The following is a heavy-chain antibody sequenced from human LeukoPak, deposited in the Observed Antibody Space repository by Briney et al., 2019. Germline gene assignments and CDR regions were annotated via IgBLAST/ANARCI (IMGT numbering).Heavy chain of an antibody. CDR2: MNPNSGNT. V-gene: IGHV1-8*01. CDR1: GYTFTSYD. Sequence: GASVKVSCKASGYTFTSYDINWVRQATGQGLEWMGWMNPNSGNTGYAQKFQGRVTMTKNTSITTAYMELSSLRSEDTAVYYCARGAPRGYCSGGSCPFYDYWGQGALVTISS. CDR3: ARGAPRGYCSGGSCPFYDY. D-gene: IGHD2-15*01. J-gene: IGHJ4*02.